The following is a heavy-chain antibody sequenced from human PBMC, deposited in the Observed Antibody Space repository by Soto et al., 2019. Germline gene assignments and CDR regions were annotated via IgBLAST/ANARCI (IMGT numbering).Heavy chain of an antibody. J-gene: IGHJ6*02. Sequence: QVQLVQSGAEVKKPGASVTVSCKASGYTFTDYPMHWVRQAPGQRLEWMGWINAGNANTKYSQKFQGRVTITRDTAASIVYMEMRSLKSEATALYFCARWWYYNGMDVRGQGTTVTLSS. CDR2: INAGNANT. V-gene: IGHV1-3*01. CDR1: GYTFTDYP. D-gene: IGHD2-15*01. CDR3: ARWWYYNGMDV.